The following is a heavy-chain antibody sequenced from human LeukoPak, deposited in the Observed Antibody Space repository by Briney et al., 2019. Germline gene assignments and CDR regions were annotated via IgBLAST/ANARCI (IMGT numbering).Heavy chain of an antibody. CDR2: ISSSGSTI. J-gene: IGHJ4*02. V-gene: IGHV3-48*03. CDR1: GFTFNSYE. D-gene: IGHD3-22*01. CDR3: ARESVRRISMRSKGFFDY. Sequence: GGSLRLSCAASGFTFNSYEMNWVRQAPGKGLEWVSYISSSGSTIYYADSVKGRFTISRDNAKNSLYLQMNSLRAEDTAVYYCARESVRRISMRSKGFFDYWGRGTRVTVSS.